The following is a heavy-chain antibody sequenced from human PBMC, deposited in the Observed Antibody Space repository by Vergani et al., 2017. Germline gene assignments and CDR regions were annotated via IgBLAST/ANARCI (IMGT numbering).Heavy chain of an antibody. CDR3: ARQKDYYMDV. CDR2: MYTSGHT. Sequence: QVHLNEAGPGLVKPSQTLSLTCTVSGASVSRGTYYWTWIRQPAGKKLEWIVRMYTSGHTIYNPSLESRVTMSVDTSKNQFSLQLSSVTAADTAVYYCARQKDYYMDVWGKGTTVTVS. V-gene: IGHV4-61*02. CDR1: GASVSRGTYY. J-gene: IGHJ6*03.